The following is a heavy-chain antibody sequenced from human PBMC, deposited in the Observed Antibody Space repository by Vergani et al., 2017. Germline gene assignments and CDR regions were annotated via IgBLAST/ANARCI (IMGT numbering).Heavy chain of an antibody. D-gene: IGHD6-19*01. J-gene: IGHJ4*02. CDR1: GFTFSSYS. CDR2: ISSSSSSI. CDR3: ARDGSGWLLGY. Sequence: EVQLVESGGGLVQPGGSLRLSCAASGFTFSSYSMNWVHQAPGKGLEWVSYISSSSSSIYYADSVKGRFTISRDNAKNSLYLQMNSLRAEDTAVYYCARDGSGWLLGYWGQGTLVTVSS. V-gene: IGHV3-48*01.